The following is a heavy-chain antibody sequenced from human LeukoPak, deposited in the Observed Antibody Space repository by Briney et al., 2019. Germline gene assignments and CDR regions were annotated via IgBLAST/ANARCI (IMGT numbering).Heavy chain of an antibody. D-gene: IGHD2-21*02. CDR1: GFTVSTNY. Sequence: GGSLRLSCAASGFTVSTNYMSWVRQAPGKGLEWVGRIKSKTDGGTTDYAAPVKGRFTISRDDSKNTLYLQMNSLKTEDTAVYYCTTGVRDPQYGMDVWGQGTTVTVSS. CDR2: IKSKTDGGTT. J-gene: IGHJ6*02. CDR3: TTGVRDPQYGMDV. V-gene: IGHV3-15*01.